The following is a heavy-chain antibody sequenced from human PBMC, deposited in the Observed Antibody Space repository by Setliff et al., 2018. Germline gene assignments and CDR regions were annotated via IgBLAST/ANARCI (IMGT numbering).Heavy chain of an antibody. J-gene: IGHJ4*02. Sequence: KPSETLSLTCKVSGDSMNRGVYYWAWIRQPPGKGLEWIGRIYSGGTTYYNSSLKSRVTISVDTSKSQFSLRLNSVTAADTAVYYCARTGTYRYFDYWGRGTLVTVSS. D-gene: IGHD1-1*01. CDR3: ARTGTYRYFDY. CDR2: IYSGGTT. CDR1: GDSMNRGVYY. V-gene: IGHV4-39*01.